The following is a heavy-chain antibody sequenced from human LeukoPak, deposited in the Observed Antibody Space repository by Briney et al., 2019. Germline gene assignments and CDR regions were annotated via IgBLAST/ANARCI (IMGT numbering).Heavy chain of an antibody. CDR3: GRAFPPLRTSSAGDL. CDR1: GFTFSDYD. V-gene: IGHV3-21*01. CDR2: ISYLSSHV. D-gene: IGHD3-16*01. J-gene: IGHJ4*02. Sequence: GGSLRLSCSASGFTFSDYDMNWVRQAPGKGLGWVSSISYLSSHVYYGDSVKGRFSISRDNAKNSLYLQMNSLRAEDTAIYYCGRAFPPLRTSSAGDLWGQGILVTVSS.